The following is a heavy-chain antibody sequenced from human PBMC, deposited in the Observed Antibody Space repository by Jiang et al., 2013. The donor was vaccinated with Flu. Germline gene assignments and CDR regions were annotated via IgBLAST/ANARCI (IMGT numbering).Heavy chain of an antibody. J-gene: IGHJ4*02. CDR1: GDSVSSNSAA. Sequence: QTLSLTCAISGDSVSSNSAAWNWIRQSPSRGLEWLGRTYYRSKWYNDYAVSVKSRITINPDTSKNQFSLQLNSVTPEDTAVYYCAREDRAVAGHLLHTYYFDYWGQGTLVTVSS. CDR3: AREDRAVAGHLLHTYYFDY. CDR2: TYYRSKWYN. V-gene: IGHV6-1*01. D-gene: IGHD6-19*01.